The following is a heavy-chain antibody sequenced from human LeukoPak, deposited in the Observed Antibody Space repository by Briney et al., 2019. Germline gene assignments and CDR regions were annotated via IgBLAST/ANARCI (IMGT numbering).Heavy chain of an antibody. CDR3: ARDAIVRDYSNTDH. CDR1: GYTFTGYY. J-gene: IGHJ4*02. Sequence: ASVKVSCKASGYTFTGYYIYWVRQAPGQGLEWMGWINLNSGGTNYAQKFQGRVTMTKDTSISTAYMERSRRTSDDTAVNYCARDAIVRDYSNTDHWGQGTLVTGSS. D-gene: IGHD4-11*01. V-gene: IGHV1-2*02. CDR2: INLNSGGT.